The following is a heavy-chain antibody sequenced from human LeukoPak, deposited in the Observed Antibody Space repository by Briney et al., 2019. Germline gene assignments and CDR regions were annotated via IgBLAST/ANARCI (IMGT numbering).Heavy chain of an antibody. J-gene: IGHJ5*02. CDR1: GGSISSYY. V-gene: IGHV4-59*08. Sequence: KTSETLSLTCTVSGGSISSYYWSWIRQPPGKGLEWIGYISYSGITNYNPSLKSRVTISVDTSKNQFSLRLRSVTAADTAVYFCAGDIAAVNIPGSRLDPWGQGTLVTVSS. CDR2: ISYSGIT. CDR3: AGDIAAVNIPGSRLDP. D-gene: IGHD6-13*01.